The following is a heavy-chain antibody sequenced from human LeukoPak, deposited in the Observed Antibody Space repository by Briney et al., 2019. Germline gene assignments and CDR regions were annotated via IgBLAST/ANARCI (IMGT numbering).Heavy chain of an antibody. CDR3: ARGNAGHCTGTTCYPFDY. CDR2: ISGSDPGT. J-gene: IGHJ4*02. CDR1: GFTFSSCA. Sequence: PGGSLRLSCAASGFTFSSCAMSYVRQVPGKGLEWVSAISGSDPGTYYADSVKGRFTIFRDNSRSTLHLQMNSLRVEDTAVYYCARGNAGHCTGTTCYPFDYWGQGTLVTVSS. V-gene: IGHV3-23*01. D-gene: IGHD2-2*01.